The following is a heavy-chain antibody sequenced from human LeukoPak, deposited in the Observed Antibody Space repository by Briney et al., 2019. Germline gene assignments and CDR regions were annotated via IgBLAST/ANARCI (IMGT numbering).Heavy chain of an antibody. CDR3: ARFSATKSITIFGVVINSCFDY. CDR1: GGSISSGGYY. Sequence: SETLSLTCTVSGGSISSGGYYWSWIRQHPGKGLEWIGYIYYSGSTYYNPSLKSRVTIAVDTSKNQFSLKLSSVTAADTAVYYCARFSATKSITIFGVVINSCFDYWGQGTLVTVSS. D-gene: IGHD3-3*01. J-gene: IGHJ4*02. CDR2: IYYSGST. V-gene: IGHV4-31*03.